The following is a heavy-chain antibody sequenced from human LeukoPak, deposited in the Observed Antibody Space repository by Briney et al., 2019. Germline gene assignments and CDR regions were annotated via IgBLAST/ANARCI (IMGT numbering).Heavy chain of an antibody. J-gene: IGHJ6*03. CDR2: IKEDGSEK. D-gene: IGHD2-2*01. CDR3: ARDGAVPAALTFYYYYYMDV. CDR1: GFTFSSYW. V-gene: IGHV3-7*01. Sequence: GGSLRLSCAASGFTFSSYWMSWVRQAPGKGLEWVGNIKEDGSEKYYVDSVKGRFTISRDNAKNSLYLQMNSLRAEDTAVYYCARDGAVPAALTFYYYYYMDVWGKGTTVTVSS.